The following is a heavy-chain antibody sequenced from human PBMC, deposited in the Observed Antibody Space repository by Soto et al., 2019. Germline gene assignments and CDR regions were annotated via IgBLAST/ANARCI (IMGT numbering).Heavy chain of an antibody. Sequence: QVQLVESGGGVVQPGRSLRLSCAASGLTFSSYGMHWVRQAPGKGLEWVTIISYDGSNKYYADSVKGRFTISRDNSKNTLYLQMNSLRAEDTAVYYCAKDLGYDYIWGSNFYYMDVWGKGTTGTVSS. D-gene: IGHD3-16*01. CDR1: GLTFSSYG. CDR3: AKDLGYDYIWGSNFYYMDV. CDR2: ISYDGSNK. J-gene: IGHJ6*03. V-gene: IGHV3-30*18.